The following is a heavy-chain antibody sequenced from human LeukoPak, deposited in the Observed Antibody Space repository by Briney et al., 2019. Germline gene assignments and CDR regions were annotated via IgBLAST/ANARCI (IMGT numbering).Heavy chain of an antibody. V-gene: IGHV1-2*02. Sequence: ASVKVSCKASGYTFTGYYMHWVRQAPGQGLEWMGWINPNSGGTNYAQKFQGRVTMTRDTSISTAYMELSRLRSDDTAVYYCARSITMVRGNWFDPWGQGTLVTVSS. J-gene: IGHJ5*02. D-gene: IGHD3-10*01. CDR2: INPNSGGT. CDR1: GYTFTGYY. CDR3: ARSITMVRGNWFDP.